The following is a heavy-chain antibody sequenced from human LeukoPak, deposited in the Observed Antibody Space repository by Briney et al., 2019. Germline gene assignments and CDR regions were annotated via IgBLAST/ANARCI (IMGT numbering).Heavy chain of an antibody. V-gene: IGHV1-3*01. CDR3: ARAVPVDTAMVD. J-gene: IGHJ4*02. Sequence: ASVKVSCKASGYTFTSYAMHWVRQAPGQRLEWMGWINAGNGNTKYSQKFQGRVTMTTDTSTSTAYMELRSLRSDDTAVYYCARAVPVDTAMVDWGQGTLVTVSS. D-gene: IGHD5-18*01. CDR1: GYTFTSYA. CDR2: INAGNGNT.